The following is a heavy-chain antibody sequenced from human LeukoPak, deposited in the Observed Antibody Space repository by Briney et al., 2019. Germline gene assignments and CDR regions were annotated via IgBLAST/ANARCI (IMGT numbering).Heavy chain of an antibody. CDR2: INQGGSVK. Sequence: PGGSLRLSCAASGFSFRDFWMTWVRQAPGKGLVWVANINQGGSVKYYVDSVKGRFTISRDDAKSSLYVQMNSLRDEDTAVYYCARFGYSGWNLEYWGQGTLVTVSS. CDR3: ARFGYSGWNLEY. CDR1: GFSFRDFW. D-gene: IGHD5-12*01. J-gene: IGHJ4*02. V-gene: IGHV3-7*01.